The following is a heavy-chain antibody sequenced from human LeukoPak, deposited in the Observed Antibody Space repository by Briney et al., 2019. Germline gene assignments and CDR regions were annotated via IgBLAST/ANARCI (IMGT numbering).Heavy chain of an antibody. V-gene: IGHV4-31*03. D-gene: IGHD3-9*01. J-gene: IGHJ2*01. Sequence: SETLSLTCIVSGGSISSGGYYWSWIRQHPGKGLAWIGYIYYNGSTYYNPSLKSRVTISVDTSKNQFSLKLSSVTAADTAVYYCARGPHYDILTGYNWYFDLWGRGTLVTVSS. CDR2: IYYNGST. CDR1: GGSISSGGYY. CDR3: ARGPHYDILTGYNWYFDL.